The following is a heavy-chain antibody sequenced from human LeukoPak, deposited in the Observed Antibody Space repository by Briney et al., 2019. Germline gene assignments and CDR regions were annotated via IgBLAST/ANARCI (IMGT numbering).Heavy chain of an antibody. CDR2: ISAYNGNT. CDR3: ARLDAFDTAMNRNWFDP. D-gene: IGHD5-18*01. CDR1: GYTFTGYG. V-gene: IGHV1-18*01. J-gene: IGHJ5*02. Sequence: ASVKVSCKASGYTFTGYGISWVRQAPGQGLEWMGWISAYNGNTNYAQKLQGRVTMTTDTSTSTAYMELRSLRSDDTAVYYCARLDAFDTAMNRNWFDPWGQGTLVTVSS.